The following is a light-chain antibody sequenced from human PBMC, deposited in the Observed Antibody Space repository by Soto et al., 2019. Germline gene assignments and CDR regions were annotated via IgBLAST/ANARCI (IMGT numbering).Light chain of an antibody. CDR2: EVS. CDR3: SSYPSSSTLYV. CDR1: SSDVGGYNY. J-gene: IGLJ1*01. V-gene: IGLV2-14*01. Sequence: QSVLTQPASVSGSPGQSITISCTGTSSDVGGYNYVSWYQQHPGKAPKLMIYEVSNRPSGVSNRFSGSKSGNTASLTISWLQAEDEADSYCSSYPSSSTLYVFGSGTKVTVL.